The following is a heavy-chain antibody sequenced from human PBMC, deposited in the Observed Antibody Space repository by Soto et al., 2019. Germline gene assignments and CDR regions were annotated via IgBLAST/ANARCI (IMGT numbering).Heavy chain of an antibody. V-gene: IGHV4-4*02. Sequence: PSETLSLTCAVSGGSISSSNWWSWVRQPPGKGLEWIGEIYHSGSTNYNPSLKSRVTISVDKSKNQFSLKLSSVTAADTAVYYCARVHRGVMNYYYYGMDVWGQGTTVTVSS. CDR2: IYHSGST. D-gene: IGHD3-10*01. CDR3: ARVHRGVMNYYYYGMDV. CDR1: GGSISSSNW. J-gene: IGHJ6*02.